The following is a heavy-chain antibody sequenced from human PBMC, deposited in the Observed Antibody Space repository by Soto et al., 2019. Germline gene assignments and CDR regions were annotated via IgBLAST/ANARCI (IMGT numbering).Heavy chain of an antibody. Sequence: VKVSCNASGGTFNIYAISWVRQAPGQGLEWMGGIIPIFGTGNYAQKFQGRVTITADEPTSTAYMELSSLRSEDTAVYYCARDIKNAFFYGMAVWGQGTTVTVSS. D-gene: IGHD2-2*01. CDR1: GGTFNIYA. CDR3: ARDIKNAFFYGMAV. J-gene: IGHJ6*02. V-gene: IGHV1-69*13. CDR2: IIPIFGTG.